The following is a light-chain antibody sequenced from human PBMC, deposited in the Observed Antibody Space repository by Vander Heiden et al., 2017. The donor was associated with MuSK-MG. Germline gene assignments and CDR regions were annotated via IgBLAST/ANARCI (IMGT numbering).Light chain of an antibody. Sequence: DIVMTQSPDSLAVSLGESASISCRSSQTVLYRSYNKNYLAWYQQKPGQPPRLLIYWASTRESGVPARFYGSGSGTDFTLTIDSVQAEDVAVYYCQQYYSSPLTFGGGTKVEIK. J-gene: IGKJ4*01. CDR3: QQYYSSPLT. V-gene: IGKV4-1*01. CDR1: QTVLYRSYNKNY. CDR2: WAS.